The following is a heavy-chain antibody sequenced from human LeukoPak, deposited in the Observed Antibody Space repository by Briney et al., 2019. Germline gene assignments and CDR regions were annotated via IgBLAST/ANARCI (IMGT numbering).Heavy chain of an antibody. CDR1: GFTFSSYA. V-gene: IGHV3-64*01. CDR2: ISSNGGST. CDR3: AREHSSGWYNS. D-gene: IGHD6-19*01. J-gene: IGHJ5*01. Sequence: GGSLRLSCAASGFTFSSYAMHWVRQAPGKGLEYVSSISSNGGSTYYANSVKGRFTISRDNSKNTLYLQMGSLRADDMAVYYCAREHSSGWYNSWGQGTLVTVSS.